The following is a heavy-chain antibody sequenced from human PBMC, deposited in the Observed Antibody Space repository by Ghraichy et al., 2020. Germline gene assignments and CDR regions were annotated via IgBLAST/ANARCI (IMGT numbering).Heavy chain of an antibody. Sequence: SVKVSCKASGSTFTAYYMHWVRQAPGHGLEWMGRIDPNSGGTKYAQKFQGRVTMSRDTSIDTVYMEMNRLNSDDTAVYYCARDFFSSVTSPNYYYGMDVWGQGTTVTVSS. CDR3: ARDFFSSVTSPNYYYGMDV. D-gene: IGHD3-3*01. J-gene: IGHJ6*02. CDR2: IDPNSGGT. CDR1: GSTFTAYY. V-gene: IGHV1-2*06.